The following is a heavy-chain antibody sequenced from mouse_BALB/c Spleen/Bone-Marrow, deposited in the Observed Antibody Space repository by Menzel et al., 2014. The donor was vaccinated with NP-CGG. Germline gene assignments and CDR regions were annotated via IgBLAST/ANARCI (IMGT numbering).Heavy chain of an antibody. CDR3: ARVSYYAMDY. Sequence: DVQLVESGGGLVQPGGSLKLSCAASGFTFSSYGMSWVRQTPDKRLELVATINSNGGSTYYPDSVKGRFTISRDNAKNTLYLQMSSLKSEDTAMYYCARVSYYAMDYWGQGTSVTVSS. CDR2: INSNGGST. V-gene: IGHV5-6-3*01. J-gene: IGHJ4*01. CDR1: GFTFSSYG.